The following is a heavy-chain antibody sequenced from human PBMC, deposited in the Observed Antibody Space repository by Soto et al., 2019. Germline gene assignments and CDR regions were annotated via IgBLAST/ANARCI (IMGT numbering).Heavy chain of an antibody. CDR1: GGSFSSYY. V-gene: IGHV4-4*07. Sequence: QVQLQESGPGLVKPSATLSLTCTASGGSFSSYYWSWIRQPAGKGLEWIGLIYTSGSTNYNPSRKSRVTMSVDTYKNQFSLKLSSVTAADTAVYYCAREVVPAARFWCDPWGQGTLVTVSS. D-gene: IGHD2-2*01. J-gene: IGHJ5*02. CDR2: IYTSGST. CDR3: AREVVPAARFWCDP.